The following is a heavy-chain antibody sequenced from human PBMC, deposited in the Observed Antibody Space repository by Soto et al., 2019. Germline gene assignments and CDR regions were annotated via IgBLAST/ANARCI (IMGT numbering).Heavy chain of an antibody. J-gene: IGHJ6*02. CDR2: INSDGSST. CDR1: GFTFSSYW. CDR3: ARDGPAAAGTSYYYGMDV. D-gene: IGHD6-13*01. V-gene: IGHV3-74*01. Sequence: EVQLVESGGGLVQPGGSLRLSCAASGFTFSSYWMHWVRQAPGKGLVWVSRINSDGSSTSYADSVKGRFTISRDNAKNTLYLQMNSLRAEETAVYYCARDGPAAAGTSYYYGMDVWGQGTTVTVSS.